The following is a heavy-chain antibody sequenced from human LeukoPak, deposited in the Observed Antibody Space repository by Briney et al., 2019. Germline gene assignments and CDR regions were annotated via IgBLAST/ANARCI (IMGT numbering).Heavy chain of an antibody. CDR3: ARVSQQLGPDWFDP. CDR1: GGTFSSYA. Sequence: GASVKVSCKASGGTFSSYAISWVRQAPGQGLEWMGGIIPIFGTANYAQKFQGRVTITADKSTSTAYMELSSLRSEDTAVYYCARVSQQLGPDWFDPWGQGTLVTVSS. J-gene: IGHJ5*02. V-gene: IGHV1-69*06. CDR2: IIPIFGTA. D-gene: IGHD6-13*01.